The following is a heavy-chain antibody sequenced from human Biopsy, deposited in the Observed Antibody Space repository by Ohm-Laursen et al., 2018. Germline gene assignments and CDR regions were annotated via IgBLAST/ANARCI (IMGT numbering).Heavy chain of an antibody. CDR1: GYTFTGYH. V-gene: IGHV1-2*02. J-gene: IGHJ5*02. CDR2: INAKTGDT. CDR3: TRGGYYYDSLAYYYWFDP. D-gene: IGHD3-22*01. Sequence: SVKVSCKASGYTFTGYHVHWAQQAPGQGLEWMGWINAKTGDTNYAQKFQGRVTMTRDTSISTAYVDLSSLRSDDTAVYYCTRGGYYYDSLAYYYWFDPWGQGTLVTVSS.